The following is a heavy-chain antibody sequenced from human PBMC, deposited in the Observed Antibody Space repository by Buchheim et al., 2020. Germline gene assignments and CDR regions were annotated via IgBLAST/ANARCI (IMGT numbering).Heavy chain of an antibody. V-gene: IGHV4-39*01. D-gene: IGHD2-2*01. J-gene: IGHJ5*02. CDR1: GGSISSSSYY. CDR2: IYYSGST. CDR3: ARQLGYCSSTSRKYNWFDP. Sequence: QLQLQESGPGLVKPSETLSLTCTVSGGSISSSSYYWGWIRQPPGKGLEWIGSIYYSGSTYYNPSLKSRVTISVDTSKNQFSLKLSSVTAADTAVYYCARQLGYCSSTSRKYNWFDPWGQGTL.